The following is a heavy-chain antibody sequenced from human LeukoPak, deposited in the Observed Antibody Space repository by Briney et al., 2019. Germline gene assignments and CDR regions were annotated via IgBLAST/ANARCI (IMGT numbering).Heavy chain of an antibody. CDR2: INPNSGGT. V-gene: IGHV1-2*04. D-gene: IGHD3-22*01. CDR3: ARDVGVVVIPTGEYYFDY. Sequence: ASVKVSCKASGYTFTGYYMHWVRQAPGQGLEWMGWINPNSGGTNYAQKFQGWVTMTRDTSISTAYMELSSLRSEDAAVYYCARDVGVVVIPTGEYYFDYWGQGTLVTVSS. J-gene: IGHJ4*02. CDR1: GYTFTGYY.